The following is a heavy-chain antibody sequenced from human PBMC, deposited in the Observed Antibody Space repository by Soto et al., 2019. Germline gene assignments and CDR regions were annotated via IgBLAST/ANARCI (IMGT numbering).Heavy chain of an antibody. Sequence: SVKVSCKASGGTFSSYAISWVRQAPGQGLEWMGGIIPIFGTANYAQKFQGRVTITADESTSTAYMELSSLRSEDTAVYYCARAVSGIAVAGTPTGGWGQGTLVTVSS. CDR2: IIPIFGTA. V-gene: IGHV1-69*13. J-gene: IGHJ4*02. D-gene: IGHD6-19*01. CDR3: ARAVSGIAVAGTPTGG. CDR1: GGTFSSYA.